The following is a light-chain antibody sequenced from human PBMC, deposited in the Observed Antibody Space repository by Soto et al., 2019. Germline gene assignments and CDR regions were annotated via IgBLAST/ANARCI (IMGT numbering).Light chain of an antibody. J-gene: IGLJ3*02. Sequence: QSVLTQPPSVSGAPGQRVTISCTGSSSNIGAGYDVQWYQQLPGTAPKLLIYGNSNRPSGVPDRFSGSKSGTSASLAITGLQAEDEADYYCQSYDSSLSKVFGGGIKLTVL. V-gene: IGLV1-40*01. CDR2: GNS. CDR1: SSNIGAGYD. CDR3: QSYDSSLSKV.